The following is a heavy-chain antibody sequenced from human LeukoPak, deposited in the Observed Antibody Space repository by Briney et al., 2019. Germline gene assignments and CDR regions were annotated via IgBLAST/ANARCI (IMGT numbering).Heavy chain of an antibody. CDR1: GFTFRSYW. Sequence: GGSLRLSCAAFGFTFRSYWMTWVRQAPGKGLEWVANIKQDGSEIYYVDSVKGRFTISRDNAKKSLYLQMNSLRAEDTAVYYCARDQLLRTLFYMDVWGKGTTVTVSS. J-gene: IGHJ6*03. CDR2: IKQDGSEI. CDR3: ARDQLLRTLFYMDV. D-gene: IGHD2-2*01. V-gene: IGHV3-7*01.